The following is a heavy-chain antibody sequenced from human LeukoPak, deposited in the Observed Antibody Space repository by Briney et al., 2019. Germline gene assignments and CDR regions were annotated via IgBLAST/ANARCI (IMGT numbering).Heavy chain of an antibody. CDR1: GGSISSYY. J-gene: IGHJ4*02. Sequence: SETLSLTCTVSGGSISSYYWSWIRQPAGKGLEWIGRIYTSGSTNYNPSLKSRVTMSVDTSKNQFSLKLSSVIAADTAVYYCALLAAAGTVDYWGQGTLVTVSS. CDR2: IYTSGST. CDR3: ALLAAAGTVDY. V-gene: IGHV4-4*07. D-gene: IGHD6-13*01.